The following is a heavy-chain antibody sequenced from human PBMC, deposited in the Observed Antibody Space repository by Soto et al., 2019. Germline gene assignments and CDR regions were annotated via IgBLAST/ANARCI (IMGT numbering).Heavy chain of an antibody. CDR2: ITAGGDGT. CDR3: APHVYCSGGSCQYDAFAI. V-gene: IGHV3-23*01. J-gene: IGHJ3*02. CDR1: GITFSNYM. D-gene: IGHD2-15*01. Sequence: EVQVLESGGGLVQPGGSPRLSCEASGITFSNYMMTWIRQAPGKGLEWVSTITAGGDGTYYADSVKGRFTMSRETSKNNRYLQMNSLRAEDTAVYYCAPHVYCSGGSCQYDAFAIRGQGTMVTVSS.